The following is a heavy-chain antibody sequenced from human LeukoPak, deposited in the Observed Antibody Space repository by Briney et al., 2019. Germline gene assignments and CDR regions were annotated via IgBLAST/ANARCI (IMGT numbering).Heavy chain of an antibody. CDR2: IYTSGST. CDR1: GGSISSYY. Sequence: SETLSPTCTVSGGSISSYYWSWIRQPAGKGLEWIGRIYTSGSTNYNPSLKSRVTMSVDTSKNQFSLKLSSVTAADTAVYYCARDVSVWGSFDWFDPWGQGTLVTVSS. D-gene: IGHD3-16*01. J-gene: IGHJ5*02. V-gene: IGHV4-4*07. CDR3: ARDVSVWGSFDWFDP.